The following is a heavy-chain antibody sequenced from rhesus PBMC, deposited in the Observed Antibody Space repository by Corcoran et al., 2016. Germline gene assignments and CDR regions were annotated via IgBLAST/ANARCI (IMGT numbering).Heavy chain of an antibody. J-gene: IGHJ4*01. CDR1: GGSISGGYD. CDR2: IYGSSGST. CDR3: ARRARTGVISGYFDY. V-gene: IGHV4-76*01. D-gene: IGHD3-34*01. Sequence: QVQLQESGPGLVKPSETLSLPCAVSGGSISGGYDWLWIRQPPGKGLEWIGDIYGSSGSTNYNPSLKNRVTISKDTSKNQFSLKRSSVTAADTAVYYCARRARTGVISGYFDYWGQGVLVTVSS.